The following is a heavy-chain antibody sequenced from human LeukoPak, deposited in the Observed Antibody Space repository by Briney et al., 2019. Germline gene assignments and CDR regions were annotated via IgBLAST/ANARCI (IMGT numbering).Heavy chain of an antibody. CDR2: IYYSGST. V-gene: IGHV4-39*07. CDR3: ARSIEGPRYSSGLSDAFDI. CDR1: GGSISSSSYY. J-gene: IGHJ3*02. Sequence: PSETLSLTCTVSGGSISSSSYYWGWIRQPPGKGLEWIGRIYYSGSTYYNPSLKSRVTISVDTSKNQFSLRLSSVTAADTAVYYCARSIEGPRYSSGLSDAFDIWGQGTMVTVSS. D-gene: IGHD6-19*01.